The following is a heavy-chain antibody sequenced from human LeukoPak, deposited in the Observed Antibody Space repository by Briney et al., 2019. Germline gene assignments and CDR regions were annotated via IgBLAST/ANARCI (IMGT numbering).Heavy chain of an antibody. J-gene: IGHJ4*02. Sequence: SETLSLTCTVSGGSISSYYWSWIRQPAGKGLEWIGRIYTSGSTNYNPSLKSRVTMSVDTSKNQFSLKLSSVPAADTAVYYCARDTTRIGLVAATPPEVSFGYWGQGTLVTVSS. V-gene: IGHV4-4*07. D-gene: IGHD2-15*01. CDR1: GGSISSYY. CDR2: IYTSGST. CDR3: ARDTTRIGLVAATPPEVSFGY.